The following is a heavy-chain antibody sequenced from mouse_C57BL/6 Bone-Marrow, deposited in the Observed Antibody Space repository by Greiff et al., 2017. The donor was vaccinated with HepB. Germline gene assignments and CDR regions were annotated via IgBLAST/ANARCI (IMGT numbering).Heavy chain of an antibody. CDR1: GYTFTSYW. Sequence: VQLQQPGAELVMPGASVKLSCKASGYTFTSYWMHWVKQRPGQGLEWIGEIDPSDSYTNYNQKFKGKSTLTVDKSSSTAYMQLSSLTSEDSAVYYCARSSYYYGSSDAVDYWGQGTSVTVSS. D-gene: IGHD1-1*01. J-gene: IGHJ4*01. CDR2: IDPSDSYT. V-gene: IGHV1-69*01. CDR3: ARSSYYYGSSDAVDY.